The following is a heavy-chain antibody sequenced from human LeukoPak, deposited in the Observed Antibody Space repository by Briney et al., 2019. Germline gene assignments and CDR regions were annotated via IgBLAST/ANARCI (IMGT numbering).Heavy chain of an antibody. CDR3: AKDSSSSWSPPFDY. J-gene: IGHJ4*02. CDR2: ISGSGGST. Sequence: GGSLRLSCAASGFTFSSYAMSWVRQAPGKGLEWVSSISGSGGSTYYADSVKGRFTISRDNSKNTLYLQMNSLRAEDTAVYYCAKDSSSSWSPPFDYWGQGTLVTVS. D-gene: IGHD6-13*01. V-gene: IGHV3-23*01. CDR1: GFTFSSYA.